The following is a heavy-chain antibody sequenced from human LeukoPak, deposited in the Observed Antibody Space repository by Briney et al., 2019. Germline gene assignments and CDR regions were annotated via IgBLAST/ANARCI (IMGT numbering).Heavy chain of an antibody. CDR1: GGSISSYY. D-gene: IGHD4-23*01. J-gene: IGHJ4*02. Sequence: SETLSLTCTVSGGSISSYYWSWIRQPPGKGLEWIGYIYYSGSTNYNPSLKSRFTISVDTSKNQFSLKLSSVTAADTAVYYCARHVVYGGNSGLVDYWGQGTLVTVSS. V-gene: IGHV4-59*01. CDR2: IYYSGST. CDR3: ARHVVYGGNSGLVDY.